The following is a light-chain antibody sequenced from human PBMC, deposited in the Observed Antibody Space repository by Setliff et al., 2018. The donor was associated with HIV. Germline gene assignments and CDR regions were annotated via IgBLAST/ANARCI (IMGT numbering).Light chain of an antibody. J-gene: IGLJ1*01. V-gene: IGLV2-11*01. Sequence: QSVLTQPRSVSGSPGQSVTISCTGASSDVGAYNYVSWYQQNPGKAPKLMIYDVNKRPSGVPDRLSGSKSGNTASLTISGLQAEDEADYYCCSYAGRYRYVFGTGTKVTVL. CDR1: SSDVGAYNY. CDR2: DVN. CDR3: CSYAGRYRYV.